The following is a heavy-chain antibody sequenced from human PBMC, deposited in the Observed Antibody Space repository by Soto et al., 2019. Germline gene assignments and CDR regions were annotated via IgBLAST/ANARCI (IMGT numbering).Heavy chain of an antibody. Sequence: GASVKVSCKASGYTFTSYAMHWVRQAPGQRLEWMGWINAGNGNTKYSQKFQGRVTITRDTSASTAYMELSSPRSEDTAVYYCARAICCGYYWFDPWGQGTLVTVSS. J-gene: IGHJ5*02. CDR1: GYTFTSYA. V-gene: IGHV1-3*01. CDR2: INAGNGNT. D-gene: IGHD3-22*01. CDR3: ARAICCGYYWFDP.